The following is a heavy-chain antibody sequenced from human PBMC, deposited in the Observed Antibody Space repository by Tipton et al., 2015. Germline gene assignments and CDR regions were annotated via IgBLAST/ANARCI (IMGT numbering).Heavy chain of an antibody. D-gene: IGHD2-2*01. CDR1: GASIDTSDDY. Sequence: LRLSCTVSGASIDTSDDYWGWIRQPPGKGLEWIGSVYHSGSTYYNPSVKSRVTISVDTSRNQFSLRLNSVTAADTAVYFCARHLRLGLVPIVTLYWFDPWGQGTLVTVSS. CDR3: ARHLRLGLVPIVTLYWFDP. J-gene: IGHJ5*02. V-gene: IGHV4-39*01. CDR2: VYHSGST.